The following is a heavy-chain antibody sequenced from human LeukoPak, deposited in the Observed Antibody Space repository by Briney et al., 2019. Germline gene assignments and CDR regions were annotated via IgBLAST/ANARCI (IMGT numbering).Heavy chain of an antibody. CDR3: ARGSRLSQVVVVAATPSYDY. J-gene: IGHJ4*02. CDR2: ISSSSSYI. V-gene: IGHV3-21*01. CDR1: GFTFGTYA. Sequence: GGSLRLSCAASGFTFGTYAMSWVRQTPGKGLEWVSSISSSSSYIYYADSVKGRFTISRDNAKNSLYLQMNSLRAEDTAVYYCARGSRLSQVVVVAATPSYDYWGQGTLVTVSS. D-gene: IGHD2-15*01.